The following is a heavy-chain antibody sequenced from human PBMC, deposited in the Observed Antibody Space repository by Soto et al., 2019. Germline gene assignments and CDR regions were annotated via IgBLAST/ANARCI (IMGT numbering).Heavy chain of an antibody. D-gene: IGHD2-2*01. CDR2: ITGSTGTT. V-gene: IGHV3-23*01. CDR1: GFTFSNFA. CDR3: AKDTSSSPYYMDV. J-gene: IGHJ6*03. Sequence: EVQVLESGGGSVQPGGSLRLSCAASGFTFSNFAMSWVRHAPGKGLEWVSEITGSTGTTYYADSVRGRFIISRDNSQNTLHLQMNGLRPEDTAVYYCAKDTSSSPYYMDVWGKGTTVTVSS.